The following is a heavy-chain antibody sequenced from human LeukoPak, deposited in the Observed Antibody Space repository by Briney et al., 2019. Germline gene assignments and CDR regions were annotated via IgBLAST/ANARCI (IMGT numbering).Heavy chain of an antibody. D-gene: IGHD2-2*01. CDR1: GDSISSTSHY. J-gene: IGHJ6*02. Sequence: SETLSLTCTVSGDSISSTSHYWGCIRQPPGKWPAWIGTIYYSGTTYYNPSLKSRVTMSVDTSKNHFSLKLTSVTATDTAVYYCARHDCSSTSCQYFYGMDVWGQGTTVTVSS. CDR2: IYYSGTT. CDR3: ARHDCSSTSCQYFYGMDV. V-gene: IGHV4-39*01.